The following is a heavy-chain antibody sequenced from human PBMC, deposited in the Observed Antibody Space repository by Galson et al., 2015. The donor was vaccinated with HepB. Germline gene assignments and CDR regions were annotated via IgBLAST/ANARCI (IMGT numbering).Heavy chain of an antibody. V-gene: IGHV4-34*01. CDR2: INQSGST. CDR3: ARGLLAARIALNY. Sequence: SETLSLTCAVYGGFFSGYYWTWIRQPPGKGLEWIGEINQSGSTNYNPSLKSRVTITVDTSKKQFSLKLSSVTAADTALYYCARGLLAARIALNYWGRGTLVTVSS. D-gene: IGHD6-6*01. CDR1: GGFFSGYY. J-gene: IGHJ4*02.